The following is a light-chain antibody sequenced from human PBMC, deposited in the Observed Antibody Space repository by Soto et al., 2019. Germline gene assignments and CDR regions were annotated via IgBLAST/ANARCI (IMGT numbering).Light chain of an antibody. J-gene: IGKJ1*01. CDR2: KSS. CDR1: QSISGL. CDR3: QQYNTFWT. Sequence: DIQMTQSSSTLSGDVGDRVTITSRASQSISGLLAWYQQKPGKAPNLLIYKSSGLESGVQSRFSGSGSGTEFTLTINGLQPDDFATYYRQQYNTFWTFGQGTKVDIK. V-gene: IGKV1-5*03.